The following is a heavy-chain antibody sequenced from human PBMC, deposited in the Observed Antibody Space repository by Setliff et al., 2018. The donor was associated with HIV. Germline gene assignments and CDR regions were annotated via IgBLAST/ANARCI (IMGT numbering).Heavy chain of an antibody. CDR2: INPSGGST. CDR3: ARNPRIAVAGTDYYYYMDV. V-gene: IGHV1-46*01. J-gene: IGHJ6*03. D-gene: IGHD6-19*01. Sequence: ASVKVSCKASGYTFTSYYMHWVRQAPGQGLEWMGIINPSGGSTSYAQKFQGRVTMTRDTSTSTVYMELSSLRSEDTAVDYCARNPRIAVAGTDYYYYMDVWGKGTTVTVSS. CDR1: GYTFTSYY.